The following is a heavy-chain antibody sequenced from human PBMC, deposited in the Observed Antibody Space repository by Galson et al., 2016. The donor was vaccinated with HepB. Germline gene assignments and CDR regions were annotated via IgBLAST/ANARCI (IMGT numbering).Heavy chain of an antibody. Sequence: SVKVSCKVSGYTLTELSMHWVRQAPGKGLEWMGGFDPEDGERMYAEKFQGRVTMTEDTSTDTAYMDLSSLRSEDTAVYYCAVVMVEFELDAFDFWGQGTMVTVSS. CDR1: GYTLTELS. CDR2: FDPEDGER. V-gene: IGHV1-24*01. D-gene: IGHD2-15*01. J-gene: IGHJ3*01. CDR3: AVVMVEFELDAFDF.